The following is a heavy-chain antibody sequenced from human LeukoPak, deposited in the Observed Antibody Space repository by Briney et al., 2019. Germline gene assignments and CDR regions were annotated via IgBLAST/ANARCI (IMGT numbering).Heavy chain of an antibody. CDR3: AGDEGWTFDI. CDR1: GFSFSTHW. Sequence: SGGSLRLFCAASGFSFSTHWMSWFRQAPGKGLEWVALIKQDGSVIHYVDSVKGRFTISRDNAKNSLSLQMNSLRADDTAVYYCAGDEGWTFDIWGQGTKVTVSS. D-gene: IGHD5-24*01. CDR2: IKQDGSVI. J-gene: IGHJ3*02. V-gene: IGHV3-7*01.